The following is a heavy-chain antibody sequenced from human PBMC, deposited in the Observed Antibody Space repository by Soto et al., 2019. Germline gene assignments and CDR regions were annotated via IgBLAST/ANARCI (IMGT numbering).Heavy chain of an antibody. J-gene: IGHJ6*02. V-gene: IGHV1-2*04. Sequence: GASVKVSCKASGYTFTGYYMHWVRQAPGQGLEWMGWINPNSGGTNYAQKFKGWVTMTRDTSISTAYMELSRLRSDDTAVYYCARDRGGGYCSGGSCYQGLFHYYYYGMDVWGQGTTVTVSS. CDR3: ARDRGGGYCSGGSCYQGLFHYYYYGMDV. CDR1: GYTFTGYY. CDR2: INPNSGGT. D-gene: IGHD2-15*01.